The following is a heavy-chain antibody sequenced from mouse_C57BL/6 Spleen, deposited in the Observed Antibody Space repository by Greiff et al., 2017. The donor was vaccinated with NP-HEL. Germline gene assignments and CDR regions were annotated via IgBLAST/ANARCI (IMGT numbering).Heavy chain of an antibody. CDR1: GYTFTSYW. J-gene: IGHJ3*01. V-gene: IGHV1-59*01. CDR3: AASWFAY. CDR2: IDPSDSYT. Sequence: VQLQQPGAELVRPGTSVKLSCKASGYTFTSYWMHWVKQRPGQGLEWIGVIDPSDSYTNYNQKFKGKATLTVDTSSSTAYMQLSSLTSEDSAVYYCAASWFAYWGQGTLVTVSA.